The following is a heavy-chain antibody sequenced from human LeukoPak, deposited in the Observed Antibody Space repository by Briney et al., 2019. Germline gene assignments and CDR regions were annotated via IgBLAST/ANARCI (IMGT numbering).Heavy chain of an antibody. CDR2: VSYDGSNK. CDR1: GFTFSSYG. D-gene: IGHD3-10*01. Sequence: GGSLSLSCAASGFTFSSYGMLWVRQARGKGLEWVAVVSYDGSNKYYTDSMKGRFTISRDNSKNTLYLQMNSLRTEDTAIYYCAQEDYDGSGSYLGGWGQGTLVTVSS. V-gene: IGHV3-30*18. J-gene: IGHJ4*02. CDR3: AQEDYDGSGSYLGG.